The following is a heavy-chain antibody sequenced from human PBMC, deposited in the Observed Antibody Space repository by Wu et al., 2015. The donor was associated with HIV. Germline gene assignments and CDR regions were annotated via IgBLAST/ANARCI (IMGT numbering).Heavy chain of an antibody. J-gene: IGHJ5*02. CDR1: GYPFTNYF. D-gene: IGHD6-19*01. CDR3: VREIHQWLWDKGWFDP. Sequence: QVRLVQSGAEVTKPGASVKVSCKASGYPFTNYFLHWVRQAPGQGLEWVGWINPDSGRTHFAQRFQGRVTVTLDTSITNSLTWRWTSLTFKNDTAQIYYFVREIHQWLWDKGWFDPWGQGKTLVT. V-gene: IGHV1-2*02. CDR2: INPDSGRT.